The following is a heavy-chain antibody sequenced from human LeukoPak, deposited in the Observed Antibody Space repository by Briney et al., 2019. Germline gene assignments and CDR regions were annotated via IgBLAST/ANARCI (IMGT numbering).Heavy chain of an antibody. J-gene: IGHJ6*02. CDR3: ARDLGDFWSGFYGMDV. Sequence: GGSLRLSCAASGFTLSSYWMSWVRRAPGKGLEWVANIKQDGSEKYYVDSVKGRFTISRDNAKNSLYLQMNSLRAEDTAVYYCARDLGDFWSGFYGMDVWGQGTTVTVSS. CDR2: IKQDGSEK. CDR1: GFTLSSYW. V-gene: IGHV3-7*03. D-gene: IGHD3-3*01.